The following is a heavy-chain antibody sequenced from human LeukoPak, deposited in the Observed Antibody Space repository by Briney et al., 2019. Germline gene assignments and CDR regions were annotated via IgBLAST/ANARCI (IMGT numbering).Heavy chain of an antibody. J-gene: IGHJ4*02. CDR3: ARHPYSNFVLDY. D-gene: IGHD4-11*01. V-gene: IGHV4-59*08. CDR1: GGSISNYY. Sequence: SETLSLTCTVSGGSISNYYWSWIRQPPGRGLEWIGYIYFRGDTKYNPSLKSRVTISVDTSKNQFSLKMSSVTAADTAVYYCARHPYSNFVLDYWGQGTQVIVSS. CDR2: IYFRGDT.